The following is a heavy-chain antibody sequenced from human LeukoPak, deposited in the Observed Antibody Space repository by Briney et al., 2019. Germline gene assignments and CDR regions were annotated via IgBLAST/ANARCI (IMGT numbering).Heavy chain of an antibody. V-gene: IGHV4-31*03. D-gene: IGHD3-22*01. CDR1: GGSISSGGYY. Sequence: SETLSLTCTVSGGSISSGGYYWSWIRQHPGKGLEWIGYIYYSGSTYYNPSLKSRVTISVDTSKNQFSLKLSSVTAADTAVYYCARAGHYYDSSGSLGDFDYWGQGTLVTVSS. CDR3: ARAGHYYDSSGSLGDFDY. J-gene: IGHJ4*02. CDR2: IYYSGST.